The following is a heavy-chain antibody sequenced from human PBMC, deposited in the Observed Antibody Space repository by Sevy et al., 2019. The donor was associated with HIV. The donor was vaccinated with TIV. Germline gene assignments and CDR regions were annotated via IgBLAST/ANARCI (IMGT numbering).Heavy chain of an antibody. Sequence: SETLSLTCTVSGGSITSLYWNWIRQPPGKGLEWIADIYYNGNINYNPSLKSRVTLSLDTSKNQFSLGLSSVTAADTAMYYCAGENAWGRGYSWGQGTLVTVSS. CDR2: IYYNGNI. CDR3: AGENAWGRGYS. J-gene: IGHJ4*02. D-gene: IGHD1-26*01. CDR1: GGSITSLY. V-gene: IGHV4-59*08.